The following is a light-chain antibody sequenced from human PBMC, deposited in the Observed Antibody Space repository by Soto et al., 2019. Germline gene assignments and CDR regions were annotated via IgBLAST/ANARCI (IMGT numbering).Light chain of an antibody. Sequence: SALTQPASVSGSPGQSITIPCTGTSSDIGGYNFVSWYQQHPGRAPTLVIYKVSDRPSGVSSRFSASKSGNTASLTISGLQAEDEADYYCSSYSTTTSPQWVFGGGTKLTVL. V-gene: IGLV2-14*01. CDR3: SSYSTTTSPQWV. CDR1: SSDIGGYNF. CDR2: KVS. J-gene: IGLJ3*02.